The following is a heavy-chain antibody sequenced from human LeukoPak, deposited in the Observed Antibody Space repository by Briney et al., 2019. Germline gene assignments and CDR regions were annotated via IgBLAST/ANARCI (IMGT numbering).Heavy chain of an antibody. V-gene: IGHV3-23*01. Sequence: GGSLRLSCAASGFTFSSYGMSWVRQAPGKGLEWVSAISGSGGSTYYADSVKGRFTISRDNSKNTLYLQMNSLRAEDTAVYYCARVRRAYYYYMDVWGKGTTVTISS. CDR3: ARVRRAYYYYMDV. J-gene: IGHJ6*03. CDR1: GFTFSSYG. CDR2: ISGSGGST.